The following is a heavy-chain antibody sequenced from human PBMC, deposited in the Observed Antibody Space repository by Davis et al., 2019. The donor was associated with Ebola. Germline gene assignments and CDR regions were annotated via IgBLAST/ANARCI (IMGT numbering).Heavy chain of an antibody. CDR3: ARLGYCSGGSCFYLDY. CDR1: GFTFSSYE. Sequence: GESLKISCAASGFTFSSYEMNWVRQAPGKGLEWVSYISSSGSTIYYADSVKGRFTISRDNAKNSLYLQMNSLRAEDTALYHCARLGYCSGGSCFYLDYWGQGTLVTVSS. CDR2: ISSSGSTI. D-gene: IGHD2-15*01. V-gene: IGHV3-48*03. J-gene: IGHJ4*02.